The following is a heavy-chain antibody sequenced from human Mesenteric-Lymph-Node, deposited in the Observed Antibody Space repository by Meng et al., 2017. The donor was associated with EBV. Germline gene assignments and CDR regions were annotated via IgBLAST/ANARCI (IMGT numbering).Heavy chain of an antibody. CDR2: INHSGST. CDR1: GGSFRDSC. D-gene: IGHD6-6*01. CDR3: ARGRIAARSPWFDP. J-gene: IGHJ5*02. V-gene: IGHV4-34*01. Sequence: VLLQQWGAGLLKPSGTLFLTCAVFGGSFRDSCWNWIRQSPGKGLEWLGEINHSGSTDYKSSLKSRVTISVDTSKNQFSLKLSSVTAADTAMYYCARGRIAARSPWFDPWGQGTLVTVSS.